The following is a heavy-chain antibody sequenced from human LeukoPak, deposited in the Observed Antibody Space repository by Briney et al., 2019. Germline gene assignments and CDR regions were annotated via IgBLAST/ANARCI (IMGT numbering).Heavy chain of an antibody. J-gene: IGHJ4*02. CDR1: GFTFDDYA. V-gene: IGHV3-9*01. CDR2: INWNSGSI. D-gene: IGHD1-26*01. CDR3: AKDPHRGSYSFYFDY. Sequence: GRSLRLSCAASGFTFDDYAMHWVRQAPGKGLEWVSGINWNSGSIGYADSVKGRFTISRDNAKNSLYLQMNSLRAGDTALYYCAKDPHRGSYSFYFDYWGQGTLVTVSS.